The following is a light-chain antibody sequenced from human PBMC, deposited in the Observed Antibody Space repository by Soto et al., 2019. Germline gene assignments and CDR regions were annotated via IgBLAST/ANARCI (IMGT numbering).Light chain of an antibody. V-gene: IGKV1-39*01. Sequence: DIQMNQSPASLSASVGDRVTITCRASQSISSYLNWYQQKPGKAPKLLIYAASSLQSGVPSRFSGSGSGTDFTLTISSLQPEDFATYYCQHSYSTPWTFGQGTKVEIK. CDR1: QSISSY. CDR2: AAS. J-gene: IGKJ1*01. CDR3: QHSYSTPWT.